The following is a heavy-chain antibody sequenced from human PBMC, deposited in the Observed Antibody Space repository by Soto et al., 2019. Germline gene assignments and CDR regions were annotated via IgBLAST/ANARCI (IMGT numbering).Heavy chain of an antibody. D-gene: IGHD3-9*01. V-gene: IGHV1-46*03. CDR3: ARTDYDILTGYYTWFDP. J-gene: IGHJ5*02. Sequence: ASVKVSCKASGYTFTSYYMHWVRQAPGQGLEWMGIINPSGGSTSYAQKFQGRVTMTRDTSTSTVYMELSSLRSEDTAVYYCARTDYDILTGYYTWFDPWGQGTLVTVPQ. CDR2: INPSGGST. CDR1: GYTFTSYY.